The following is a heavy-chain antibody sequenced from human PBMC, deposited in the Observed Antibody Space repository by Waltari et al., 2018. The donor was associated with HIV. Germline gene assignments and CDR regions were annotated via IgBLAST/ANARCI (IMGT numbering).Heavy chain of an antibody. D-gene: IGHD2-2*01. CDR3: ARLGCSSTSCQRRGGMDV. J-gene: IGHJ6*02. CDR1: GGSISSYY. Sequence: QVQLQESGPGLVKPSETLSLTCTVSGGSISSYYWSWIRQPPGKGLEWIGYIYYSGSTNHNPSLESRLTISVDTSKNQFSLKLSSVTAADTAVYYCARLGCSSTSCQRRGGMDVWGQGTTVTVSS. CDR2: IYYSGST. V-gene: IGHV4-59*08.